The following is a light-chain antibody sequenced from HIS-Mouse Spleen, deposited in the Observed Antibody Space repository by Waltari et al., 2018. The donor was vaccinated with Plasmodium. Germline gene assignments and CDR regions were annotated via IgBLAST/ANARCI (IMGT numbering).Light chain of an antibody. CDR1: QSISSY. V-gene: IGKV1-39*01. CDR2: AAS. J-gene: IGKJ1*01. CDR3: QQSYGTWT. Sequence: DIQMTQSPSSLSASVGDRVTITCRASQSISSYLNWYQQKPGKAPKLLIYAASSVQSGVPSRFSGSGSETDFTLTISSLQPEDFATYYCQQSYGTWTFGQGPKVEIK.